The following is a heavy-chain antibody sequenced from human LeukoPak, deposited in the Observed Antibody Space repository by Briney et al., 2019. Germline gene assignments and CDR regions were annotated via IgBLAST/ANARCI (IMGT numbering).Heavy chain of an antibody. CDR3: ARDPGYSYALDY. CDR1: GFTFSSYG. D-gene: IGHD5-18*01. J-gene: IGHJ4*02. Sequence: PGGSLRLSCAASGFTFSSYGMHWVRQAPGKGLEWVAVISYDGSNKYYADSVKGRFTTSRDDAKNSLFLQMNSLTDEDTAVYYCARDPGYSYALDYWGRGTLVTVSS. CDR2: ISYDGSNK. V-gene: IGHV3-30*03.